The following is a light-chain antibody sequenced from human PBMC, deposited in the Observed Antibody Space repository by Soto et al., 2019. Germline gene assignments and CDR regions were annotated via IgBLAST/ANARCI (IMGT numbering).Light chain of an antibody. J-gene: IGKJ1*01. CDR3: QQYDNWPQT. CDR2: GAS. V-gene: IGKV3-15*01. Sequence: ELVMTQSPATLPVSPGERATLSCRASQSVSSDLAWYQHKPGQAPRLLIYGASTRATGIPARFSGRGSGTEFTLTISSLQSVDFAVYYCQQYDNWPQTFGQGTKVDI. CDR1: QSVSSD.